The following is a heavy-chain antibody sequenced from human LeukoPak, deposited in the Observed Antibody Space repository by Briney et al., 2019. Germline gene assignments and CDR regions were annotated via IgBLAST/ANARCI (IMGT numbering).Heavy chain of an antibody. D-gene: IGHD2/OR15-2a*01. CDR1: GFTFSTFT. CDR3: ARPLCKRTHEGFDS. CDR2: LTSTSSYV. J-gene: IGHJ4*02. V-gene: IGHV3-21*01. Sequence: PGGSLRLSCAASGFTFSTFTMSWVRQAPGKGRGWVSSLTSTSSYVYYADSVKGRFSVSRDNAKSSLYLQMNSLRAEDTAIYYCARPLCKRTHEGFDSWGQGTRDTVSS.